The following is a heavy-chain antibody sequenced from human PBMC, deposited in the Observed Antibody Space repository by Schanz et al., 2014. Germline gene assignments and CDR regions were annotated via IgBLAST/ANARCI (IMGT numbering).Heavy chain of an antibody. V-gene: IGHV1-2*02. CDR2: ITKSGDR. CDR3: ARDIQYHYDTSGPVGAFDI. J-gene: IGHJ3*02. Sequence: QVQLVQSGAEVKKPGASVKVSCKASGYTFTGHHMHWVRQAPGQGLEWMGWITKSGDRNYAQKFQGRVTMTRDTSISTAYMELSRLTSDDTAIYYCARDIQYHYDTSGPVGAFDIWGQGTVVTVSS. D-gene: IGHD3-22*01. CDR1: GYTFTGHH.